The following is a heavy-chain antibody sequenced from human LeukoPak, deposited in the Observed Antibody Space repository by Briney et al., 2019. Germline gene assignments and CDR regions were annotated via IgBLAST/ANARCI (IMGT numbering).Heavy chain of an antibody. J-gene: IGHJ6*02. Sequence: GGSLRLSCAASGFTFSSYAMHWVRQAPGKGLEWVAVISYDGSNKYYADSVKGRFTISRDNSKNTLYLQMNSLRAEDTAVYYCARDLIAARRGFYYYYYGMDVWGQGTTVTVSS. CDR2: ISYDGSNK. D-gene: IGHD6-6*01. V-gene: IGHV3-30-3*01. CDR1: GFTFSSYA. CDR3: ARDLIAARRGFYYYYYGMDV.